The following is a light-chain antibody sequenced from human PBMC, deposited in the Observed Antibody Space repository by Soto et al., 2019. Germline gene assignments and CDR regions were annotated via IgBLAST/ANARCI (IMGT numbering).Light chain of an antibody. V-gene: IGKV1-39*01. J-gene: IGKJ1*01. CDR2: TAS. Sequence: DIQMTQSPSSLSASVGDRITITCRASQSTSSYVNWYQQKPGKAPKLLIYTASSLQSGVPSRLSGSGSRTDFTLTISSLQSVDSATYYCQQSYSVPWTFGQGTKVEI. CDR3: QQSYSVPWT. CDR1: QSTSSY.